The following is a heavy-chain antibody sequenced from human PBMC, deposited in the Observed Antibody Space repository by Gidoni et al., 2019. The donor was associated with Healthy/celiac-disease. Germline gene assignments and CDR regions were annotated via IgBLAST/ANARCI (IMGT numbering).Heavy chain of an antibody. V-gene: IGHV5-51*01. CDR2: IYPGDSDT. Sequence: EVQLVQSGAEVKKPGESRKSSWKGSGHSFTSYWIGWVRQMPGKGLEWMGIIYPGDSDTRYIPSFQGQVTISADKSISTAYLQWSSLKASDTAMYYCARSESTIESDYWGQGTLVTVSS. CDR1: GHSFTSYW. J-gene: IGHJ4*02. CDR3: ARSESTIESDY.